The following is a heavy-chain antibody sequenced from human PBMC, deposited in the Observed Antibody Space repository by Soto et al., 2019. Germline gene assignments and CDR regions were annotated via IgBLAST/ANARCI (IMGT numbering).Heavy chain of an antibody. CDR2: INPNSGGT. CDR1: GYTFTGYY. CDR3: ASEIIAAADYARYAFDV. V-gene: IGHV1-2*04. D-gene: IGHD6-13*01. Sequence: ASVKVSCKASGYTFTGYYMHWVRQAPGKGLEWMGWINPNSGGTNYAQKFKGWVTMTRDTSISTAYMELGRRRSDDTAVYYCASEIIAAADYARYAFDVWGQGTMVTVSS. J-gene: IGHJ3*01.